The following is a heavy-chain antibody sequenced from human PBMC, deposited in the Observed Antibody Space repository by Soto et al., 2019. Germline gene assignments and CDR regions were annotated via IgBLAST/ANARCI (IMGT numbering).Heavy chain of an antibody. CDR1: GFTFNSYT. V-gene: IGHV3-23*01. J-gene: IGHJ4*01. D-gene: IGHD2-8*02. CDR2: ISGSGSSP. CDR3: AKARCTGNSCYVPDY. Sequence: GGSLRLSCAASGFTFNSYTMAWVRPAPGKGLEWVSSISGSGSSPSYADSVQGRFIIYRDNSRTTLSLQMNSLRAEDTATYYCAKARCTGNSCYVPDYWGHGSLVTVSS.